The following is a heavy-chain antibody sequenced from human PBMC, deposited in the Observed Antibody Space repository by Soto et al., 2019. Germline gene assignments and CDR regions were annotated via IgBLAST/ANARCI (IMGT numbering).Heavy chain of an antibody. J-gene: IGHJ4*02. CDR1: GFTFSSYA. D-gene: IGHD5-12*01. CDR3: AKTPPRVATYILGYFDY. CDR2: ISGSGGST. V-gene: IGHV3-23*01. Sequence: GGSLRLSCAASGFTFSSYAMSWVRQAPGKGLEWVSAISGSGGSTYYADSVKGRFTISRDNSKNTLYLQMNSLRAEDTAVYYCAKTPPRVATYILGYFDYWGQGTLVTVSS.